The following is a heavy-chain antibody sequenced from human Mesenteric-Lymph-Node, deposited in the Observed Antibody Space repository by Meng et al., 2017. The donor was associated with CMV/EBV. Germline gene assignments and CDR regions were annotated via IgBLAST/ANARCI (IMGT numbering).Heavy chain of an antibody. CDR2: INPNSGAT. V-gene: IGHV1-2*02. J-gene: IGHJ6*02. Sequence: ASVKVSCKSSDYTFTAYYIHWVRQAPGQGLEWMGSINPNSGATNYAQRFQGRVTLTRDTSITTAYMEVSRLGSDDTAVYYCARTAGCSSTSCYGGMDVWGQGTTVTVSS. CDR1: DYTFTAYY. CDR3: ARTAGCSSTSCYGGMDV. D-gene: IGHD2-2*01.